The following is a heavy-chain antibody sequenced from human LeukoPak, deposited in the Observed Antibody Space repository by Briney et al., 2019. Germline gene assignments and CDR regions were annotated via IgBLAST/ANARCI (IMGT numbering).Heavy chain of an antibody. CDR1: GFTLRGYA. Sequence: PGGSLRLSCAASGFTLRGYAMSWVRQAPGKGPQWVSGISASGGRTYYADSVKGRFTISRDTSRNTLYLQMDSLRADDTAVYYCGKDPNGDYVGAFDMWGQGTTVTVSS. CDR2: ISASGGRT. D-gene: IGHD4-17*01. CDR3: GKDPNGDYVGAFDM. J-gene: IGHJ3*02. V-gene: IGHV3-23*01.